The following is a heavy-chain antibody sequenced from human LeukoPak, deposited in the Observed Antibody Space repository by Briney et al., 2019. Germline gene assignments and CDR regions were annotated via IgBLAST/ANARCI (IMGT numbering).Heavy chain of an antibody. V-gene: IGHV4-30-4*08. CDR2: IYYSGST. Sequence: PSETLSLTCTVSGGSISSGDYYWSWIRQPPGKGLEWIGYIYYSGSTYYNPSLKSRVTISVDTSKNQFSLKLSSVTAADTAVYYCAAVTITMVRAGWFDPWGQGTLVTVSS. CDR1: GGSISSGDYY. CDR3: AAVTITMVRAGWFDP. J-gene: IGHJ5*02. D-gene: IGHD3-10*01.